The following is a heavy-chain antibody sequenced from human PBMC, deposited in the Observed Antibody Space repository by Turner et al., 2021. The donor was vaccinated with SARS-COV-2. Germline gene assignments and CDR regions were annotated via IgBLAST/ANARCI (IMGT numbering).Heavy chain of an antibody. CDR1: GYTFTGYY. J-gene: IGHJ6*02. CDR2: INPNSCGT. CDR3: AREGVAVAGYYYGMDV. Sequence: QVQLVQSGTEVKKPGASVEVSCKASGYTFTGYYMHWVRQAPGQGLEWMGWINPNSCGTNYAQKFQGRVTMTRDTSISTAYMELSRLKSDNTAVYYCAREGVAVAGYYYGMDVWGQGTTVTVSS. D-gene: IGHD6-19*01. V-gene: IGHV1-2*02.